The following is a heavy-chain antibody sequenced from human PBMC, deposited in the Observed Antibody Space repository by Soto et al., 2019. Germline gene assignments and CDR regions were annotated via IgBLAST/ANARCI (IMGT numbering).Heavy chain of an antibody. CDR3: ARDPYYYGSGSHNWFDP. J-gene: IGHJ5*02. CDR1: GYTLTELS. CDR2: ISAYNGNT. V-gene: IGHV1-18*01. Sequence: ASVKVSCKVSGYTLTELSMHWVRQAPGKGLEWMGWISAYNGNTNYAQKLQGRVTMTTDTSTSTAYMELRSLRSDDTAVYYCARDPYYYGSGSHNWFDPWGQGTLVTVSS. D-gene: IGHD3-10*01.